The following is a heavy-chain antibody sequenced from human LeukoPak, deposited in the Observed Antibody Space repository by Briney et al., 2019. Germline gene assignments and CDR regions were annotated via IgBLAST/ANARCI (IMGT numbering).Heavy chain of an antibody. J-gene: IGHJ4*02. CDR2: MNPNSGNT. CDR1: GYTFTSYD. D-gene: IGHD3-10*01. CDR3: ARDRFCYGSGIFNY. V-gene: IGHV1-8*03. Sequence: TSVKVSCKASGYTFTSYDINWVRQATGQGLEWMGWMNPNSGNTGYAQKFQGRVTITRNTSISTAYMELSSLRSEDTAVYYCARDRFCYGSGIFNYWGQGTLVTVSS.